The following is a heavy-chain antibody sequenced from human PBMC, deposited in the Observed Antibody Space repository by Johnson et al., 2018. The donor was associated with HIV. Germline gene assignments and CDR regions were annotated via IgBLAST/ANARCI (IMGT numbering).Heavy chain of an antibody. J-gene: IGHJ3*02. V-gene: IGHV3-30-3*01. CDR2: ISYDGSNK. D-gene: IGHD3-22*01. CDR1: GFTFSSYA. CDR3: ARDLSMIVVANAFDI. Sequence: QVQLVESGGGLVQPGGSLRLSCAASGFTFSSYAMHWVRQAPGKGLEWVAVISYDGSNKYYADSVTGRFTISRDNSKNTLYLQMNSLRAEDTAVYYCARDLSMIVVANAFDIWGQGTMVTVSS.